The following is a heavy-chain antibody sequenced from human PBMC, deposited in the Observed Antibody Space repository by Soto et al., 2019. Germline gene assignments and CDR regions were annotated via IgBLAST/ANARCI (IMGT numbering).Heavy chain of an antibody. Sequence: QVQLVQSGAEVKKPGSSVKVSCKASGGTFGSYAFGWVRQAPGQGLEWMGGIIPVSGAAHYAQKFQGRVTITADESTSTAYMELSSLSSQATAVYYCATALGCRSTSCTLDYWGEGTRVIVSS. CDR1: GGTFGSYA. J-gene: IGHJ4*02. D-gene: IGHD2-2*01. CDR2: IIPVSGAA. V-gene: IGHV1-69*01. CDR3: ATALGCRSTSCTLDY.